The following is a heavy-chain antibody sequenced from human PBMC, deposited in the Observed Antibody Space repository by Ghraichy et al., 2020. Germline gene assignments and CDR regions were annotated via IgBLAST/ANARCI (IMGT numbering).Heavy chain of an antibody. V-gene: IGHV3-7*01. D-gene: IGHD2-21*02. CDR2: IKYDGSAE. CDR3: ARGWGRFDY. Sequence: GGSLRLSCAASGFAYNSYWMNWVRQAPGKGLEWVVYIKYDGSAEYYVDSVKGRFAISRDNAKNSLFLQMNSLRAEDTAVYYCARGWGRFDYWGQGTLVTASS. J-gene: IGHJ4*02. CDR1: GFAYNSYW.